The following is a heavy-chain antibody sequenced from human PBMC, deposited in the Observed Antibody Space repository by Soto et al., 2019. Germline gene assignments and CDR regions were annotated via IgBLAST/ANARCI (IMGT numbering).Heavy chain of an antibody. CDR1: GGSISSSSYY. CDR2: IYYSGST. D-gene: IGHD3-16*02. J-gene: IGHJ4*02. CDR3: ARHLDTWGSYRYLFDY. V-gene: IGHV4-39*01. Sequence: PSETLSLTCTVSGGSISSSSYYWGWIRQPPGKGLEWIGSIYYSGSTYYNPSLKSRVTISVDTSKNQFSLKLSSVTAADTAVYYCARHLDTWGSYRYLFDYWGQGTLVTASS.